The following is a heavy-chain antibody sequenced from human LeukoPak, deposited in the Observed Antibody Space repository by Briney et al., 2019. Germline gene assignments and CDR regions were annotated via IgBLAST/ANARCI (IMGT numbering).Heavy chain of an antibody. D-gene: IGHD2-2*01. Sequence: EASVKVSCKASGYTFTSYAMHWVRQAPGQRLEWMGWINAGNGNTKYSQKFQGRVTITRDTSASTAYMELSSLRSEDTAVCYCARDLDIVVVPTSNYAFDPWGQGTLVTVSS. CDR3: ARDLDIVVVPTSNYAFDP. CDR1: GYTFTSYA. V-gene: IGHV1-3*01. J-gene: IGHJ5*02. CDR2: INAGNGNT.